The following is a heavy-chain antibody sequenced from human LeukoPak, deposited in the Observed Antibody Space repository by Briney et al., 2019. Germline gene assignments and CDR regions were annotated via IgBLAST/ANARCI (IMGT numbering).Heavy chain of an antibody. CDR2: ISSSSSYI. D-gene: IGHD6-13*01. CDR1: GFTFSSYS. CDR3: ARSAAAAGPNWFDP. Sequence: GGSLRLSCAASGFTFSSYSMNWVRQAPGKGLEWVSSISSSSSYIYYADSVKGRFTISRDNSKNTLYLQMGSLRAEDMAVYYCARSAAAAGPNWFDPWGQGTLVTVSS. J-gene: IGHJ5*02. V-gene: IGHV3-21*01.